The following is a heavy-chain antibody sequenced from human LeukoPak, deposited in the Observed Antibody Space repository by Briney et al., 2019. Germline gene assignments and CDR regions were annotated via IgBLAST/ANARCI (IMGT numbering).Heavy chain of an antibody. CDR3: ARGPYYYGSGSLNLDY. V-gene: IGHV4-4*07. CDR2: IYTSGST. J-gene: IGHJ4*02. Sequence: PSETLSLTCTVSGGSISSYYWSWIRQPAGKGLEWIGRIYTSGSTNYNPSLKSRVTMSVDTSKNQFSLKLSSVTAADTAVYYCARGPYYYGSGSLNLDYWGQGTLVTVSS. D-gene: IGHD3-10*01. CDR1: GGSISSYY.